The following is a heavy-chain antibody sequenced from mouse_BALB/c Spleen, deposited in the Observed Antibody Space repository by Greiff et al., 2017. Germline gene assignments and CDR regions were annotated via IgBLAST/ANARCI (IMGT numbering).Heavy chain of an antibody. CDR3: ARKGGGSSYYYAMDY. D-gene: IGHD1-1*01. V-gene: IGHV5-17*02. CDR2: ISSGSSTI. J-gene: IGHJ4*01. Sequence: EVQRVESGGGLVQPGGSRKLSCAASGFTFSSFGMHWVRQAPEKGLEWVAYISSGSSTIYYADTVKGRFTISRDNPKNTLFLQMTSLRSEDTAMYYCARKGGGSSYYYAMDYWGQGTSVTVSS. CDR1: GFTFSSFG.